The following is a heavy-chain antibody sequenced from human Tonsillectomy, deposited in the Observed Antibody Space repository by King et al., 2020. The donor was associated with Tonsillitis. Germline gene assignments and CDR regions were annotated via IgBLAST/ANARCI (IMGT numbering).Heavy chain of an antibody. CDR3: VRATWLFDY. V-gene: IGHV3-7*04. CDR1: GFTFSTYW. D-gene: IGHD5-12*01. CDR2: IKQDGSDK. Sequence: VQLVESGGGLVQPGGSLRLSCVGSGFTFSTYWMSWVRQAPGKGLEWVAIIKQDGSDKYYLDSVKGRFTISRDNAKNSVYLQMNSLRAEDTAMYYCVRATWLFDYWGQGIMVTVSS. J-gene: IGHJ4*02.